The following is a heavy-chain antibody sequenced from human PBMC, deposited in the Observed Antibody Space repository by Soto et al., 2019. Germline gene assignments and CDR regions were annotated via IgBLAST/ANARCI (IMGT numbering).Heavy chain of an antibody. V-gene: IGHV1-69*13. D-gene: IGHD1-26*01. CDR3: ARDSDNELSRYGMDV. J-gene: IGHJ6*02. CDR1: GGTFSSYA. CDR2: IIPIFGTA. Sequence: SVKVSCKASGGTFSSYAISWVRQAPGQGLEWMGGIIPIFGTANYAQKFQGRVTITADESTSTAYMELSSLRSEDTAVYYCARDSDNELSRYGMDVWGQGTTVTVSS.